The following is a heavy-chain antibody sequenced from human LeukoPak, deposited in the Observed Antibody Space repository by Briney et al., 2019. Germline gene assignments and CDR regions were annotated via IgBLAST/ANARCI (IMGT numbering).Heavy chain of an antibody. J-gene: IGHJ4*02. D-gene: IGHD2-2*02. Sequence: GSLRLSCVLSGFTVSSTYISWFRQTPGKGLEWVSVIFTTGTTYYADSVKGRFTISRDNSKNTLYLQMNSLRAEDTAVYYCANTPAGHLWGQGTLVTVSS. CDR3: ANTPAGHL. V-gene: IGHV3-53*01. CDR1: GFTVSSTY. CDR2: IFTTGTT.